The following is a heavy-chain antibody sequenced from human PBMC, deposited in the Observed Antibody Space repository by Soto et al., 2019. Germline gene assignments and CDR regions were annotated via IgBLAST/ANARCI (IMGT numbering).Heavy chain of an antibody. J-gene: IGHJ4*02. CDR1: GVAFSFYS. CDR3: AKDRGLYYQDTTGYQDY. CDR2: ISGNGATT. Sequence: EVALLESGGGLVQPGGSLRLSCEVSGVAFSFYSMSWVRQAPGKGLEWVASISGNGATTYYAASGKGRFTFSRDNSKRTLYLQMNSMRAEDAAVYYCAKDRGLYYQDTTGYQDYWGQGTLVTVSS. D-gene: IGHD3-22*01. V-gene: IGHV3-23*01.